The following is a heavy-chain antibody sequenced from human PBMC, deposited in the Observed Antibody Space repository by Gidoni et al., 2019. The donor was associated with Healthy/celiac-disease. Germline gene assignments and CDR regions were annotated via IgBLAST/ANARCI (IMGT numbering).Heavy chain of an antibody. J-gene: IGHJ4*02. CDR3: RHGPLPDY. CDR2: LYYSGST. Sequence: QLQLQESGPGLVKPSETLSLTCTVSGVSISSSSYYWGWIRQTPGKGLEWMGSLYYSGSTYYNPPLKSRVNISVDTSQNQFSLKLSSVTAADTAVYNCRHGPLPDYWGQGTLVTVSS. CDR1: GVSISSSSYY. V-gene: IGHV4-39*01. D-gene: IGHD2-15*01.